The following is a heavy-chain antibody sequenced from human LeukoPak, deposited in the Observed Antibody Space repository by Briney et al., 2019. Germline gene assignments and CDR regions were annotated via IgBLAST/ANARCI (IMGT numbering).Heavy chain of an antibody. Sequence: PGGSLRLSCVASGFTFSSYEMNWVRQAPGRGLEWVSYIDNSGSIQYYADSVKGRFTISRDSAKNSLYLQMNSLRPEDTAVYYCARPKGVFAFDIWGQGTMVTVSS. D-gene: IGHD3-16*01. CDR3: ARPKGVFAFDI. J-gene: IGHJ3*02. V-gene: IGHV3-48*03. CDR1: GFTFSSYE. CDR2: IDNSGSIQ.